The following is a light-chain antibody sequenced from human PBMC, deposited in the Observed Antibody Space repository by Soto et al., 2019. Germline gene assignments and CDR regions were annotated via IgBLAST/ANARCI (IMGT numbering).Light chain of an antibody. J-gene: IGKJ4*01. CDR2: DTS. CDR1: QSVSSS. CDR3: QQYDNYPLT. Sequence: IVVTQSPATLSVSPGDRVTLSCRASQSVSSSLAWYQQRPGQAPRLLIYDTSTRAAGISARFSGSGSGTEFTLTISSLQPDDFATYYCQQYDNYPLTFGGGTKVDI. V-gene: IGKV3-15*01.